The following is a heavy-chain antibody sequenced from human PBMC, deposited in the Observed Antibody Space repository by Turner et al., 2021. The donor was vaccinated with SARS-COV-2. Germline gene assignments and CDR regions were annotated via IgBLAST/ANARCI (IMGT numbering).Heavy chain of an antibody. CDR2: INQDQSAK. J-gene: IGHJ4*02. CDR3: ASEPTALTQGY. V-gene: IGHV3-7*01. D-gene: IGHD7-27*01. CDR1: GLTFRTHW. Sequence: EVQVMESGGGLVQPGGSLRLSCEASGLTFRTHWMSWVRQAPGKGLEWVANINQDQSAKNYVDSVKGRFTISRDDAKNSLYLQMNSLRVEDTAMYHCASEPTALTQGYWGQGTLVTVSS.